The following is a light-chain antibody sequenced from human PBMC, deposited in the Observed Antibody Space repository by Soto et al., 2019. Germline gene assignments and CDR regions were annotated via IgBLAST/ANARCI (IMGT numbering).Light chain of an antibody. CDR1: SSDVGNYNL. V-gene: IGLV2-23*03. J-gene: IGLJ1*01. Sequence: QSALTQPASVSGSPGQSITISCTGNSSDVGNYNLVSWFQQHPGNAPKLVIFEGTKRPSGVSNRFSGSKSGITASLTISGLQAEDEAHYYCCSFAGSMTFVFGTGTKLTVL. CDR2: EGT. CDR3: CSFAGSMTFV.